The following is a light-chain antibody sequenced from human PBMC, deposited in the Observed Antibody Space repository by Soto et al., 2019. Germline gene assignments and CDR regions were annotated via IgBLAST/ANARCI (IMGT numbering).Light chain of an antibody. CDR2: GAS. CDR3: QQYGDSPLT. V-gene: IGKV3-11*01. CDR1: ENVRTF. Sequence: EVVLTQSPGTLSLSPGERATLSCRASENVRTFVDWYQQKPGQAPRLLMFGASNRATGIPARFSGSGSGTDFTLTISNLEPEDFAVYYCQQYGDSPLTFGQGTKVDIK. J-gene: IGKJ1*01.